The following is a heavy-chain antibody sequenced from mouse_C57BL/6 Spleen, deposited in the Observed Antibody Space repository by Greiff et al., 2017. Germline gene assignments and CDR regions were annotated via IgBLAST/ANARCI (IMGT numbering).Heavy chain of an antibody. CDR3: ARQPDRGYYGGSMDY. V-gene: IGHV5-15*01. CDR2: ISTLAYSI. J-gene: IGHJ4*01. CDR1: GFTFSDYG. D-gene: IGHD1-1*02. Sequence: EVMLVESGGGLVQPGGSLKLSCAASGFTFSDYGMAWVRQAPRKGPAWVAFISTLAYSIYYADTVTGRFTISRENAKNTRYLEMSSLRSEDTAMYYCARQPDRGYYGGSMDYWGQGTSVTVSS.